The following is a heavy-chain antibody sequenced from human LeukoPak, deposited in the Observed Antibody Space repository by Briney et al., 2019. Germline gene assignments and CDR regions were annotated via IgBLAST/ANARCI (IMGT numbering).Heavy chain of an antibody. CDR3: TTAVNGSYFD. J-gene: IGHJ4*02. CDR2: IKSRTDGGTT. CDR1: GFTFGDYA. Sequence: GRSLRLSCTASGFTFGDYAMSWFRQAPGKGLEGVGRIKSRTDGGTTDYAAPVKGRFTISRDDSKNTLYVQMNSLKIEDTAVYYCTTAVNGSYFDWGQGTLVTVSS. D-gene: IGHD1-26*01. V-gene: IGHV3-15*01.